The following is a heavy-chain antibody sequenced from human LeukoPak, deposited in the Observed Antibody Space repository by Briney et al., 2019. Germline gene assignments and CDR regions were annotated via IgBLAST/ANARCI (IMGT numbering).Heavy chain of an antibody. J-gene: IGHJ4*02. CDR2: IFYSGIT. CDR1: GGSISSTTHY. D-gene: IGHD3-22*01. CDR3: ARDSYYYDSSGYFRFDY. V-gene: IGHV4-39*07. Sequence: SETLSLTCTVSGGSISSTTHYWGWIRQPPGKGPEWIGSIFYSGITYHNPSLKSRVTMSVDTSKNQFSLNLISVTAADTAVYYCARDSYYYDSSGYFRFDYWGQGTLVTVSS.